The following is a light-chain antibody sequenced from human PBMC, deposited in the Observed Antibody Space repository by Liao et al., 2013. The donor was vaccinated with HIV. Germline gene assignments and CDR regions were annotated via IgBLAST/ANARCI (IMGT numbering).Light chain of an antibody. V-gene: IGLV3-1*01. J-gene: IGLJ2*01. CDR2: QDS. Sequence: SYELTQPPSVSVSPGQTATITCSGDKLGDKYACWYQQRPGQSPVLVIYQDSERPSGIPERFSGSNSGNTATLTISGTQAMDEADYYCQAWDSSTAEALVFGGGTKLTV. CDR3: QAWDSSTAEALV. CDR1: KLGDKY.